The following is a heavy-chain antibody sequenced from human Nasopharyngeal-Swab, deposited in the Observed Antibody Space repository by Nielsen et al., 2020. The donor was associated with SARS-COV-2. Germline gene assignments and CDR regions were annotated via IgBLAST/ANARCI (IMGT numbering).Heavy chain of an antibody. V-gene: IGHV4-34*01. CDR3: ARGGSSSWHYYYYGMDV. J-gene: IGHJ6*02. D-gene: IGHD6-13*01. CDR2: INHSGST. Sequence: GSLRLSCAVYGGSFSGYYWSWIRQPPGKGLEWIGEINHSGSTNYNPSLKSRVTISVDTSKNQFSLKLSSVTAADTAVYYCARGGSSSWHYYYYGMDVWGQGTTVTVSS. CDR1: GGSFSGYY.